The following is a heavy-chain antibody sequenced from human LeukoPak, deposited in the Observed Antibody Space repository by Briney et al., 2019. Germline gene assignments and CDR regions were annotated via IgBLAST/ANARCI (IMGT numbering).Heavy chain of an antibody. J-gene: IGHJ4*02. Sequence: PGGSLRLSCAASGFTFSSNWMSWVRQAPGKGLEWVANIKQDGSEKYYVDSVRGRFTISRDNAKNSLYLQMNSLRAEDTAVYYCARSTAGLDYWGQGTLVTVSS. CDR3: ARSTAGLDY. V-gene: IGHV3-7*01. D-gene: IGHD1-1*01. CDR1: GFTFSSNW. CDR2: IKQDGSEK.